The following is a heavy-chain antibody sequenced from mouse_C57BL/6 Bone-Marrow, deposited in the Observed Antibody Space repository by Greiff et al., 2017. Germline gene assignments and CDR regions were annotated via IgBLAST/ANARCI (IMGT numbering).Heavy chain of an antibody. CDR1: GYTFTSYW. J-gene: IGHJ1*03. V-gene: IGHV1-55*01. CDR3: ARPYYSNDWYFDV. CDR2: IYPGSGST. D-gene: IGHD2-5*01. Sequence: QVQLQQPGAELVKPGASVKMSCKASGYTFTSYWITWVKQRPGQGLEWIGDIYPGSGSTNYNEKFKSKVTLTVDTASSTAYMQLSSLTSEYSAVYYCARPYYSNDWYFDVWGTGTTVTVSS.